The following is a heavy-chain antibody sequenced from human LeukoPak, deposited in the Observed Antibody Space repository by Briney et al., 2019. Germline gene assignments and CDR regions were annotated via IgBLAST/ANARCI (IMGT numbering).Heavy chain of an antibody. V-gene: IGHV1-69*04. Sequence: GGSLKLSCEASGGTFSSYAMSWVRQAPGQGLEWMARIIPIFGIANYAQKFQGRFTITADKTTSTAYMELSSLRSEDTAVYYCARGKVSAIPYNWFDPWGQGTLVTVSS. CDR2: IIPIFGIA. J-gene: IGHJ5*02. CDR3: ARGKVSAIPYNWFDP. CDR1: GGTFSSYA. D-gene: IGHD2-21*01.